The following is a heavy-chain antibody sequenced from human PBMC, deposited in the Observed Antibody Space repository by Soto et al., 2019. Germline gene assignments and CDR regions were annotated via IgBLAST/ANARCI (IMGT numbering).Heavy chain of an antibody. J-gene: IGHJ5*02. Sequence: SVKVSCKASGGTFSSYTISWVLRAPGQGLEWMGRIIPILGIANYAQKFQGRVTITADKSTSTAYMELSSLRSEDTAVYYCARSRGYSYGVNWFDPWGQGTLVTVSS. V-gene: IGHV1-69*02. CDR2: IIPILGIA. D-gene: IGHD5-18*01. CDR1: GGTFSSYT. CDR3: ARSRGYSYGVNWFDP.